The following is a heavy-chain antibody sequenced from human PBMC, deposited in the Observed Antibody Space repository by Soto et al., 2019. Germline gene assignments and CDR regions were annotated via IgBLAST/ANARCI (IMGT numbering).Heavy chain of an antibody. CDR2: IIPIFGTA. J-gene: IGHJ5*02. CDR3: ARDLGCSSTSCYLNWFDP. CDR1: GGTFSSYA. D-gene: IGHD2-2*01. V-gene: IGHV1-69*01. Sequence: QVQLVQSGAEVKKPGSSVKVSCKASGGTFSSYAISWVRQAPGQGLEWMGGIIPIFGTANYAQKFQGRVTITAEETTSTAYMELSSLGSEDTAVYYCARDLGCSSTSCYLNWFDPWGQGTLVTVPS.